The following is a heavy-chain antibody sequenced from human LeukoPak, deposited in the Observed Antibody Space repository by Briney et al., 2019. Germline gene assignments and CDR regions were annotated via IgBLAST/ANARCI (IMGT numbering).Heavy chain of an antibody. CDR2: IKLDGSEK. Sequence: GGSLRLSCVASGFTFGKYWMGWVRQAPGKGLEWVANIKLDGSEKNYVDSVKGRFTISRDNTKNSLYLQMNSLRSEDTAVYYCARAGDDDCSSTSCYVYGGGYWGQGTLITVSS. J-gene: IGHJ4*02. CDR3: ARAGDDDCSSTSCYVYGGGY. V-gene: IGHV3-7*03. D-gene: IGHD2-2*01. CDR1: GFTFGKYW.